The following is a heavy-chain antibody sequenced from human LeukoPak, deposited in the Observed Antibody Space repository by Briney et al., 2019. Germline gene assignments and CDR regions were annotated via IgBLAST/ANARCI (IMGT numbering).Heavy chain of an antibody. CDR2: ISSSSSYI. Sequence: GGSLRLSCAASGFTFSSYSMNWVRQAPGKGLEWVSSISSSSSYIYYADSVKGRFTISRDNAKNSLYLQMNSLRAEDTAVYYCARVAAAPGNWFDPWGQGTLVTVSS. J-gene: IGHJ5*02. V-gene: IGHV3-21*01. D-gene: IGHD6-6*01. CDR1: GFTFSSYS. CDR3: ARVAAAPGNWFDP.